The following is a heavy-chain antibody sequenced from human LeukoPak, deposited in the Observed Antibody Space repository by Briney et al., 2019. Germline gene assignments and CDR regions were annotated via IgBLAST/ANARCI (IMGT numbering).Heavy chain of an antibody. CDR1: GFTVSSNC. V-gene: IGHV3-66*01. Sequence: HAGGSLRLSCAASGFTVSSNCMSWVRQAPGKGLEWVSVIYSGGSTYYAGSVKGRFTISRDNSKNTLYLQMNSLRAEDTAVYYCARSIAAAGERHPWGQGTLVTVSS. CDR2: IYSGGST. D-gene: IGHD6-13*01. J-gene: IGHJ5*02. CDR3: ARSIAAAGERHP.